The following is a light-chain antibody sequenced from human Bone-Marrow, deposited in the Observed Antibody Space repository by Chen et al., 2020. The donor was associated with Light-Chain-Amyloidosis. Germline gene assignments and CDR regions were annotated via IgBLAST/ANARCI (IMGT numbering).Light chain of an antibody. CDR1: QDITNY. V-gene: IGKV1-33*01. J-gene: IGKJ4*01. CDR2: DAS. CDR3: QQYDTLPLT. Sequence: DIQMTQSPSSLSASVGDSVTLTCQASQDITNYLNRYQQKPGKAPKLLIDDASKLETGVPSRFSGSGSGTDFTFTISSLQPEDIATYYCQQYDTLPLTFGGGTKVEIK.